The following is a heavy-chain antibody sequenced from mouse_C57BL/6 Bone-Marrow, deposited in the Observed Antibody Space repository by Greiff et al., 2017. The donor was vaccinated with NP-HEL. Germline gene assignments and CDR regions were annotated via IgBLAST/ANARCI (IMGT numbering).Heavy chain of an antibody. CDR2: ISDGGSYT. D-gene: IGHD1-1*01. CDR1: GFTFSSYA. CDR3: ARDPVTTVVATDYFDY. Sequence: EVKLMESGGGLVKPGGSLKLSCAASGFTFSSYAMSWVRQTPEKRLEWVATISDGGSYTYYPDNVKGRFTISRDNAKNNLYLQMSHLKSEDTAMYYCARDPVTTVVATDYFDYWGQGTTLTVSS. J-gene: IGHJ2*01. V-gene: IGHV5-4*01.